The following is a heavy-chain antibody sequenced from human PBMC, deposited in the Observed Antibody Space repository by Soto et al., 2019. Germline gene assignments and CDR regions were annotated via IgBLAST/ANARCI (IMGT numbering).Heavy chain of an antibody. J-gene: IGHJ4*02. CDR2: SYHSGNT. CDR3: ARAWGGGRVDY. Sequence: QVQLQESGPGLVKPSGTLSLTCAVSGGSISSSNWWSWVRQPPGKGLEWIGESYHSGNTNDHPSLKRPVTMPVDKARNHSPRKLRAVTAAATAGYYCARAWGGGRVDYWGQGTLVTVSS. V-gene: IGHV4-4*02. CDR1: GGSISSSNW. D-gene: IGHD3-10*01.